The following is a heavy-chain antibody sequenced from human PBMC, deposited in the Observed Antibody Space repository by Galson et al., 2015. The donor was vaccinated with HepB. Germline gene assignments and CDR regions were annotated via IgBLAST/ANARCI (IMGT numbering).Heavy chain of an antibody. CDR2: ISYDGSNK. CDR3: AKEGEPIFGVVIMGYMDV. CDR1: GFTFSSYA. J-gene: IGHJ6*03. Sequence: SLRLSCAASGFTFSSYAMHWVRQAPGKGLEWVAVISYDGSNKYYADSVKGRFTISRDNSKNTLYLQMNSLRAEDTAVYYCAKEGEPIFGVVIMGYMDVWGKGTTVTVSS. V-gene: IGHV3-30*04. D-gene: IGHD3-3*01.